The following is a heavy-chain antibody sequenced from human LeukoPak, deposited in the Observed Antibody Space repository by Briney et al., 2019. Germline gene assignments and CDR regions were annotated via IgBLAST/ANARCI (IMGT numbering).Heavy chain of an antibody. CDR2: ISYDGSNK. V-gene: IGHV3-30*18. Sequence: GGSLRLSCAASGFTFSSYGMHWVRQAPGKGLECVAVISYDGSNKYYADSVKGRFTISRDNSKNTLYLQMNSLRAEDTAVYYCAKGLRRYRNYYYYGMDVWGQGTTVTVSS. J-gene: IGHJ6*02. CDR3: AKGLRRYRNYYYYGMDV. D-gene: IGHD2-2*02. CDR1: GFTFSSYG.